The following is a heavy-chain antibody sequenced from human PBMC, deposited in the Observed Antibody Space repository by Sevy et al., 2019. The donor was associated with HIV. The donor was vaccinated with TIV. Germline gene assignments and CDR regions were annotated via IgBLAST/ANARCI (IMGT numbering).Heavy chain of an antibody. CDR2: LSFGCGEI. CDR3: AREGCTKPHDY. J-gene: IGHJ4*02. CDR1: GFTFSKYS. D-gene: IGHD2-8*01. V-gene: IGHV3-23*01. Sequence: GSLRLSCAASGFTFSKYSMSWVRQPPGKGLEWVSTLSFGCGEINYADSVKGRFTISRDNSKNPVYLQMNNLRPEDMAVYYCAREGCTKPHDYWGQGTLVTVSS.